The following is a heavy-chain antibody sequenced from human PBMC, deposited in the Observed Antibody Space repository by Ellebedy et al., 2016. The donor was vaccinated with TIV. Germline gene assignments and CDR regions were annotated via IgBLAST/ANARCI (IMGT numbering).Heavy chain of an antibody. CDR2: INQDGSEK. CDR1: GFTFSSYW. D-gene: IGHD4-17*01. Sequence: GGSLRLSCAASGFTFSSYWMTWVRQAPGKGLEWVANINQDGSEKFYVDSVNGRFTVSRDNAKNSPYLHLNSLRAEDTAMYYCATDGSYGDYLSPTHAFVIWGQGTMVTVSS. CDR3: ATDGSYGDYLSPTHAFVI. J-gene: IGHJ3*02. V-gene: IGHV3-7*01.